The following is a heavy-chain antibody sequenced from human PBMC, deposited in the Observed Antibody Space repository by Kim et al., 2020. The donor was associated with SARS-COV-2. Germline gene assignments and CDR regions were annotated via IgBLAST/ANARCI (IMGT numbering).Heavy chain of an antibody. D-gene: IGHD3-10*01. V-gene: IGHV3-30*04. CDR2: IEYDGSHI. CDR1: GFTFSAHA. Sequence: GGSLRLSCAASGFTFSAHALHWVRQAPGKGLEWVAHIEYDGSHISYPDSVKGRFIISRDDTKITLYLQMNSLRPEDTAVYYCLAEIGSGSFDHWGQGTLVTVSS. CDR3: LAEIGSGSFDH. J-gene: IGHJ4*02.